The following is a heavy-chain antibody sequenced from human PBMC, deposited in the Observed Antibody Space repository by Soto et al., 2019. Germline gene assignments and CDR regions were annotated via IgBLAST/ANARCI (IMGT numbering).Heavy chain of an antibody. CDR1: GFTFSSYW. CDR3: IVATIYGYYYYYMDV. V-gene: IGHV3-74*01. D-gene: IGHD5-12*01. J-gene: IGHJ6*03. Sequence: EVQLVESGGGLVQPGGSLRLSCAASGFTFSSYWMHWVRQAPGKGLVWVSRINSDGSSTSYADSVKGRFTISRDNAKNTLYLQMNSLRPEDTAVYYCIVATIYGYYYYYMDVWGKGSTVTVSS. CDR2: INSDGSST.